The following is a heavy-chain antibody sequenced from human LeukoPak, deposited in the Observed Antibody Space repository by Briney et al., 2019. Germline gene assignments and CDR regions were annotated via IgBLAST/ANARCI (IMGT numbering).Heavy chain of an antibody. CDR2: IYSGGST. J-gene: IGHJ4*02. CDR3: ARDRQPYSSSWYY. CDR1: GFTVSSNY. D-gene: IGHD6-13*01. Sequence: GGSLRLSCAASGFTVSSNYISWVRQAPGKGLEWVSVIYSGGSTYYADSVKGRFTISRDNSKNTLYLQMNSLRAEDTAVYYCARDRQPYSSSWYYWGQGTLVTVSS. V-gene: IGHV3-66*01.